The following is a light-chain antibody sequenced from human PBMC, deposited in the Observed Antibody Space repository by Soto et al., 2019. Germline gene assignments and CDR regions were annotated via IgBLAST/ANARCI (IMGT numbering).Light chain of an antibody. CDR1: QSVTSY. CDR2: GAS. V-gene: IGKV3-15*01. J-gene: IGKJ1*01. CDR3: QQYNSWPRT. Sequence: DIMMTQSPVTLSVSPGERATLSCRANQSVTSYLAWYQHKPGQAPRLLIYGASTRATGIPARFSGSGSGTEFTLTISSLQSEDSAIYYCQQYNSWPRTFGQGTKVEIK.